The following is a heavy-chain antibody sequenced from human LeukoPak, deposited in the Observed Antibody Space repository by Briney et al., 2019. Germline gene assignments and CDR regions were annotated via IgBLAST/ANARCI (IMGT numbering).Heavy chain of an antibody. CDR2: IYYSGST. V-gene: IGHV4-39*07. CDR3: AMATSGLYFDY. CDR1: GGSISSSSYY. J-gene: IGHJ4*02. D-gene: IGHD2-2*01. Sequence: SETLSLTCTVSGGSISSSSYYWGWIRQPPGKGLEWIGSIYYSGSTYYNPSLKSRVTISVDTSKNQFSLKLSSVTAADMAVYYCAMATSGLYFDYWGQGTLVTVSS.